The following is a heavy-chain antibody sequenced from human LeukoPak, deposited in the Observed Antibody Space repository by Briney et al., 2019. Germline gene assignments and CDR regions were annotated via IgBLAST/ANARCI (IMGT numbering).Heavy chain of an antibody. CDR1: GFTFSSYE. J-gene: IGHJ4*02. CDR3: ARDQYYYDSSGYYGAGFDY. D-gene: IGHD3-22*01. Sequence: GGSLRLSCAASGFTFSSYEMNWVRQAPGKGLEWVSYISSSGSTIYYADSVKGRFTISRDNAKNSLYLQMNSLRAEDTAVYYCARDQYYYDSSGYYGAGFDYWGQGTLVTVSS. V-gene: IGHV3-48*03. CDR2: ISSSGSTI.